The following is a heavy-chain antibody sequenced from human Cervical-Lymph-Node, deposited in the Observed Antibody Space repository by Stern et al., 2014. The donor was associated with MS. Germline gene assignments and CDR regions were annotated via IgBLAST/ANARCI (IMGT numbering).Heavy chain of an antibody. CDR3: ARSSADIPVADFHYFDC. D-gene: IGHD6-19*01. CDR2: ISSSSTYI. J-gene: IGHJ4*02. Sequence: EVQLVESGGGLVKPGGSLRLSCAASGFTFSSYDMNWVRRAPGQGLEWVSSISSSSTYIHYADSVKGRFTISRDNAENSLSLQMNRLRAEDTAVYYCARSSADIPVADFHYFDCWGQGILVTVCS. V-gene: IGHV3-21*01. CDR1: GFTFSSYD.